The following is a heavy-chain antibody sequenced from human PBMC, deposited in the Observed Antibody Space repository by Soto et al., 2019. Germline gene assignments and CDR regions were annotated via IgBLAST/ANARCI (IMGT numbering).Heavy chain of an antibody. CDR2: ISNSFSDGNT. CDR3: AKVFSPEGGNYFDH. J-gene: IGHJ4*02. Sequence: GGSLRLSCAASGFTFSNFAMYWVRQAPGKGLEWVSAISNSFSDGNTHYADSVKGRFTISRDNDKSTVFLEIDSLRAEDTAVYYCAKVFSPEGGNYFDHWGPGTLVTVSS. CDR1: GFTFSNFA. V-gene: IGHV3-23*01.